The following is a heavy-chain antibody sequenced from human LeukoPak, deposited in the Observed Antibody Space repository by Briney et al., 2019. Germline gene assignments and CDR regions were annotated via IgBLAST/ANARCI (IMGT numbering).Heavy chain of an antibody. Sequence: PSETLSLTCTVSGYSISSGYYWGWIRQPPGKGLEWIGSIYHSGSTYYNPSLKSRVTISVDTSKNQFSLKLSSVTAADTAVYYCARDRHSLASDYYGSGSLDYWGQGTLVTVSS. V-gene: IGHV4-38-2*02. J-gene: IGHJ4*02. CDR2: IYHSGST. CDR3: ARDRHSLASDYYGSGSLDY. CDR1: GYSISSGYY. D-gene: IGHD3-10*01.